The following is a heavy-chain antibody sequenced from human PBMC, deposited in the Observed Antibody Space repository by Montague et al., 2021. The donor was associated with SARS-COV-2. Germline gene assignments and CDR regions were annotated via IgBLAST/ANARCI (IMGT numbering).Heavy chain of an antibody. D-gene: IGHD5-12*01. CDR2: IDDSGST. Sequence: SETLSLTCTVSGGSISSSNYYWDWIRQPPGKGLEWIGSIDDSGSTYYNPSLKSRVTISVDTSKSHFSLKLSSVTAADTAVYYCARRGRKLLPVATTIGGFDIWGQGAMVTVSS. CDR3: ARRGRKLLPVATTIGGFDI. CDR1: GGSISSSNYY. V-gene: IGHV4-39*02. J-gene: IGHJ3*02.